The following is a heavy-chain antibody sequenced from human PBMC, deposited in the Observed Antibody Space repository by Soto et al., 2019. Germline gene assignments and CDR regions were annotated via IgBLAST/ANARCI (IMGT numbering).Heavy chain of an antibody. Sequence: ASVKVSCKPSGYMFVTYCINWVRQAPGQGLEWMGWISAYNGNTKYAQNLKGRVTMTTDASTSTAYMEMRSLRSDDTAVYYCARDLDGSGSYYTDYWGPGTLVTVSS. CDR1: GYMFVTYC. J-gene: IGHJ4*02. CDR3: ARDLDGSGSYYTDY. V-gene: IGHV1-18*01. D-gene: IGHD3-10*01. CDR2: ISAYNGNT.